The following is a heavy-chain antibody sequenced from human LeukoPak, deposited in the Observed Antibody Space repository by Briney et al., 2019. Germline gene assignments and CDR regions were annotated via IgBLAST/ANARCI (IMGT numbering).Heavy chain of an antibody. CDR2: IDLSGGGP. D-gene: IGHD6-13*01. J-gene: IGHJ4*02. CDR3: AGSSVERQQLARFDY. Sequence: ASVKVSCKASGFSFTNYYMHWMRQAPGQGLEWMGIIDLSGGGPNYALKFQGRVTMTRDTSTTTVYMDLGSLRSDDTAIYYCAGSSVERQQLARFDYWGQGSLVTVSS. V-gene: IGHV1-46*01. CDR1: GFSFTNYY.